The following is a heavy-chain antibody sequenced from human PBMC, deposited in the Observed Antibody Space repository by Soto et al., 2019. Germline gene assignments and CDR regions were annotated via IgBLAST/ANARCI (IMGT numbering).Heavy chain of an antibody. CDR3: ARTPNSSGHYLNWFDP. CDR2: IYHSGST. V-gene: IGHV4-4*02. Sequence: PSETLSLTCAVSGGSISSSNWWSWVRQPPRKGLEWIGEIYHSGSTNYNPSLKSRVTISVDKSKNQFSLKLSSVTAADTAVYYCARTPNSSGHYLNWFDPWGQGTLVTVS. J-gene: IGHJ5*02. D-gene: IGHD3-22*01. CDR1: GGSISSSNW.